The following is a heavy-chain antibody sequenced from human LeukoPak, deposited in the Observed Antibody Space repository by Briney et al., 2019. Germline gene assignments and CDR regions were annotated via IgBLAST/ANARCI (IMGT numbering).Heavy chain of an antibody. CDR3: ARGLSEQLVLRGNWFDP. Sequence: SVTVSCKASGGTFSSYAISWVRQAPGQGLEWMGGIIPIFGTANYAQKFQGRVTITADESTSTAYMELSSLRSEDTAVYYCARGLSEQLVLRGNWFDPWGQGTLVTVSS. D-gene: IGHD6-13*01. CDR2: IIPIFGTA. CDR1: GGTFSSYA. V-gene: IGHV1-69*13. J-gene: IGHJ5*02.